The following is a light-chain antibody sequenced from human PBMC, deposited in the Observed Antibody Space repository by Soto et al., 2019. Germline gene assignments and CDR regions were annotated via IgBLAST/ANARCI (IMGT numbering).Light chain of an antibody. J-gene: IGKJ4*01. Sequence: DIVMTQSPDSLAVSLGERATINCKSSPSVLYSSNNKNYLAWYQQKPGQPPKLLFYWASTRESGVPDRFSGSGSGTDFTLTISSLQAEDVAVYYYQQYYSTPLTFGGGTKVEIK. CDR3: QQYYSTPLT. V-gene: IGKV4-1*01. CDR1: PSVLYSSNNKNY. CDR2: WAS.